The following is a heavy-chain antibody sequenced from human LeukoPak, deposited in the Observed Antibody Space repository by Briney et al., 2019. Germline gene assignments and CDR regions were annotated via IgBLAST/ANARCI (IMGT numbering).Heavy chain of an antibody. Sequence: ASVKVSCKASGYTFTSYGIRWVRQALGQGLEWMGWISAYNANTNYAQKLQGRVTMTTDTSTSTAYMELRSLRSDDTAVYYCARDSMIVVVIDSPLDYWGQGTLVTVSS. D-gene: IGHD3-22*01. CDR1: GYTFTSYG. CDR2: ISAYNANT. J-gene: IGHJ4*02. CDR3: ARDSMIVVVIDSPLDY. V-gene: IGHV1-18*01.